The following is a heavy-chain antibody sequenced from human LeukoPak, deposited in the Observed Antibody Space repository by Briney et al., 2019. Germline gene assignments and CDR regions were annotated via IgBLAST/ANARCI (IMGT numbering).Heavy chain of an antibody. Sequence: SVKVSCKASGGTFSTYAISWVRQAPGQELEXVGGIIPIFGTANYAQKFQGRVTITADKSTSTAYMELSSLRSEDTAVYYCASDRGGGNYFDYWGQGTLVTVSS. V-gene: IGHV1-69*06. CDR3: ASDRGGGNYFDY. CDR2: IIPIFGTA. J-gene: IGHJ4*02. D-gene: IGHD3-10*01. CDR1: GGTFSTYA.